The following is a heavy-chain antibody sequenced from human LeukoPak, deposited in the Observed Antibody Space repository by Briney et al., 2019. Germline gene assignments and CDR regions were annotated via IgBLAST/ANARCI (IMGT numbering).Heavy chain of an antibody. CDR1: GGSISSGSYY. CDR2: IYTSGST. J-gene: IGHJ4*02. V-gene: IGHV4-61*09. Sequence: SQTLSLTCTVSGGSISSGSYYWSCIRQPAGKGLEWVGHIYTSGSTSYNPSLQSRVTISVDTSNHEFSLKLTSVTAADTAVYYCARAGGSVGWYGTIDSWGQGTLVTVSS. CDR3: ARAGGSVGWYGTIDS. D-gene: IGHD6-19*01.